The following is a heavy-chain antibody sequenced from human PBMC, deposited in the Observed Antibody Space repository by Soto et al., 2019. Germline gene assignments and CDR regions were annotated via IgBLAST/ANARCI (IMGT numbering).Heavy chain of an antibody. CDR1: GFTFSSYA. J-gene: IGHJ4*02. Sequence: GGSLRLSCAASGFTFSSYAMSWVRQAPGKGLEWVSAISGSGGSTYYADSVKGRFTISRDNSKNTLYLQMNSLRAEDTAVYYCAKDEDFWSGYFHGYFDYWGQGTLVTVSS. CDR3: AKDEDFWSGYFHGYFDY. D-gene: IGHD3-3*01. CDR2: ISGSGGST. V-gene: IGHV3-23*01.